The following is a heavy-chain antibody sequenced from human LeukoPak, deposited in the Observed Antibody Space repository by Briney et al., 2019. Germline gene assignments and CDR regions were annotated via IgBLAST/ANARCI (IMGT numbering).Heavy chain of an antibody. V-gene: IGHV3-23*01. J-gene: IGHJ4*02. D-gene: IGHD6-13*01. CDR3: AKTGGIAASH. Sequence: GGSLRLSCAASGFTFSRYGMSWVRQAPGKGLEWVSAISGSGGSTYYADSVKGRFTISRDNSKNTLYLQMNSLRAEDTAVYFCAKTGGIAASHWGQGTLVTVSS. CDR1: GFTFSRYG. CDR2: ISGSGGST.